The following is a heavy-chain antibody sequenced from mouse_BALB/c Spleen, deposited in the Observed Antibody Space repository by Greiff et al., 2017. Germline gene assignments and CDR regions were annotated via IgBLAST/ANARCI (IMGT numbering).Heavy chain of an antibody. D-gene: IGHD2-10*02. Sequence: EVKLVESGGGLVKPGGSLKLSCAASGFAFSSYDMSWVRQTPEKRLEWVAYISSGGGSTYYPDTVKGRFTISRDNAKNTLYLQMSSLKSEDTAMYYCARHSQYGNYGAMDYWGQGTSVTVSS. CDR1: GFAFSSYD. V-gene: IGHV5-12-1*01. CDR2: ISSGGGST. J-gene: IGHJ4*01. CDR3: ARHSQYGNYGAMDY.